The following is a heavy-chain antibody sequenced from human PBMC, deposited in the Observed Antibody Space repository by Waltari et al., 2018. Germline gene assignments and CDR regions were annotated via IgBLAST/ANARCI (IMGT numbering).Heavy chain of an antibody. CDR3: ATYSTEAAADLDAYWYFDL. D-gene: IGHD6-13*01. CDR1: GYTLTELS. CDR2: LDPEDGET. V-gene: IGHV1-24*01. Sequence: QVQLVQSGAEVKKPGASVKVSCKVSGYTLTELSMHWVRQAPGKGLEWMGGLDPEDGETNYAQKCQGRVTMTEDTSTDTAYMELSSLRSEDTAVYYCATYSTEAAADLDAYWYFDLWGRGTLVTVSS. J-gene: IGHJ2*01.